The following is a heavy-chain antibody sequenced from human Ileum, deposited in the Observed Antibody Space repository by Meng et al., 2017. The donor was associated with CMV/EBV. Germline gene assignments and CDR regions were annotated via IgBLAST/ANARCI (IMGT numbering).Heavy chain of an antibody. CDR3: ARGLGRFCSSNSCAFDP. J-gene: IGHJ5*02. CDR1: YTFPSYD. Sequence: YTFPSYDINWVRQATGQGLEWMGWMNPNTGNTGYAQKFQGRVTMTSNTSISTAYMELSSLTSEDTAVYFCARGLGRFCSSNSCAFDPWGQGTLVTVSS. CDR2: MNPNTGNT. D-gene: IGHD2-2*01. V-gene: IGHV1-8*01.